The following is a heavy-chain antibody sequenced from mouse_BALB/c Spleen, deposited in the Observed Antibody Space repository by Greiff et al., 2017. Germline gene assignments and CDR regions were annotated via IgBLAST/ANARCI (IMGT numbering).Heavy chain of an antibody. V-gene: IGHV5-12-1*01. CDR3: ARDGSRLCALES. Sequence: EVMLVESGGGLVKPGGSLKLSCAASGFAFSSYDMSWVRQTPEKRLEWVAYISSGGGSTYYPDTVKGRFTISRDNAKNTLYLQMSSLKSEDTAMYYSARDGSRLCALESWGQGNPVTVSP. CDR2: ISSGGGST. CDR1: GFAFSSYD. J-gene: IGHJ4*01. D-gene: IGHD1-1*01.